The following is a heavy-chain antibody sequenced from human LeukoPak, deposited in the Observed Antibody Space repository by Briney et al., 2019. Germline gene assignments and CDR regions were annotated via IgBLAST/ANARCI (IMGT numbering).Heavy chain of an antibody. V-gene: IGHV3-9*03. CDR1: GFTFDDYA. CDR2: ISWNSGSI. Sequence: PGGSLRLSCAASGFTFDDYAMHWVRKAPGKGLEWVSGISWNSGSIGYADSVKGRFTISRDNAKNSLYLQMNSLRAEDMALYYCAKAHQTEYSSSSGFDYWGQGTLVTVSS. J-gene: IGHJ4*02. CDR3: AKAHQTEYSSSSGFDY. D-gene: IGHD6-6*01.